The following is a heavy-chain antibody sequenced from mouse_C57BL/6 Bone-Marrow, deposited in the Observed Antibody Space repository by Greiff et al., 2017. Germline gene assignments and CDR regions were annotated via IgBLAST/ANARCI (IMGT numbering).Heavy chain of an antibody. D-gene: IGHD1-1*01. CDR3: ARSVTTVVAKTAYWYFDV. J-gene: IGHJ1*03. CDR2: IYPRSGNT. Sequence: QVHVKQSGAELARPGASVKLSCKASGYTFTSYGISWVKQRTGQGLEWIGEIYPRSGNTYYNEKFKGKATLTADKSSSTAYMELRSLTSEDSAVYFCARSVTTVVAKTAYWYFDVWGTGTTVTVSS. V-gene: IGHV1-81*01. CDR1: GYTFTSYG.